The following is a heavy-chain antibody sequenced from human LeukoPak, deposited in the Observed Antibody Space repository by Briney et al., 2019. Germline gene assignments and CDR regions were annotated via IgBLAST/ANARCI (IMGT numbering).Heavy chain of an antibody. CDR3: DAGTDY. CDR2: ISSSSTYM. CDR1: GFTFTKYI. D-gene: IGHD6-13*01. J-gene: IGHJ4*02. Sequence: GGSLRLSCAASGFTFTKYIMNWVRQAPGKGLEWVSSISSSSTYMYYADSVKGRFTISRDNSKNTLHLQMNSLRAEDTAVYYCDAGTDYWGQGTLVTVSS. V-gene: IGHV3-21*01.